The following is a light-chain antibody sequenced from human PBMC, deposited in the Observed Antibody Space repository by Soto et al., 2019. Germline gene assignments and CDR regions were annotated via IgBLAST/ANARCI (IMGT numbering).Light chain of an antibody. CDR2: GAS. V-gene: IGKV1-33*01. J-gene: IGKJ4*01. Sequence: DIQMTQSPSSLSASVGDRVTITCQASQDINNYLNWYQQKPGKAPKLQIYGASNLEAGFPSRFSGGGYGTHFTFTITSLQPEDFATYYCQQYDSLAQCTFGGGNKVEVE. CDR1: QDINNY. CDR3: QQYDSLAQCT.